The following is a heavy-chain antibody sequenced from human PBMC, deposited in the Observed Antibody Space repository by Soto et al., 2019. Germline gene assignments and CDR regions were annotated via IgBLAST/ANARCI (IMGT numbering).Heavy chain of an antibody. Sequence: QVQLRESGPGLVRPSETLSLTCTVSGGSVSGGSYFWSWVRQPPGKGLEWIGYFYYSGSTKYNPSLKSRVTILEDTSKNQFSLMVNSVTAADTAVYYCAREGRMGTFDYWGQGALVTVSS. J-gene: IGHJ4*02. CDR3: AREGRMGTFDY. CDR1: GGSVSGGSYF. CDR2: FYYSGST. V-gene: IGHV4-61*01. D-gene: IGHD5-18*01.